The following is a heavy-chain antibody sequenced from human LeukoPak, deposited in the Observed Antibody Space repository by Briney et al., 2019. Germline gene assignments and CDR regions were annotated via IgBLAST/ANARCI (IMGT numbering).Heavy chain of an antibody. Sequence: SETLSLTCAVYGGSFSGYYWSWIRQPPGKGLEWIGEINHSGGTNYNPSLKSRVTISVDTSKKQFSLKLSSVTAADTAVYYCARGRSSSSTGWFDPWGQGTLVTVPS. V-gene: IGHV4-34*01. CDR2: INHSGGT. CDR3: ARGRSSSSTGWFDP. CDR1: GGSFSGYY. D-gene: IGHD6-13*01. J-gene: IGHJ5*02.